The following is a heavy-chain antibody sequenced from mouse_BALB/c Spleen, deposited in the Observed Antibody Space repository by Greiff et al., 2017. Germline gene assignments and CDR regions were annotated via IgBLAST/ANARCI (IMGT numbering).Heavy chain of an antibody. CDR2: IWAGGST. Sequence: VQLQQSGPGLVAPSQSLSITCTVSGFSLTSYGVHWVRQPPGKGLEWLGVIWAGGSTNYNSALMSRLSISKDNSKSQVFLKMNSLQTDDTAMYYCAREGTVVEGFAYWGQGTLVTVSA. CDR1: GFSLTSYG. J-gene: IGHJ3*01. D-gene: IGHD1-1*01. CDR3: AREGTVVEGFAY. V-gene: IGHV2-9*02.